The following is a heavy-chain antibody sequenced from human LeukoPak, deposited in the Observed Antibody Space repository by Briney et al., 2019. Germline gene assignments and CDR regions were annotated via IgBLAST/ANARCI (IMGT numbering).Heavy chain of an antibody. CDR1: GGTFSSYA. D-gene: IGHD5-24*01. CDR2: IFPIFGTA. V-gene: IGHV1-69*05. Sequence: SVKVSCKASGGTFSSYAISWVRQALGKGLEWLGGIFPIFGTANYAQKFQGRVTITTDESTSTAYMELSSLRSEDTAVYYCARGEGRRDGYNPLPYWGQGTLVTVSS. J-gene: IGHJ4*02. CDR3: ARGEGRRDGYNPLPY.